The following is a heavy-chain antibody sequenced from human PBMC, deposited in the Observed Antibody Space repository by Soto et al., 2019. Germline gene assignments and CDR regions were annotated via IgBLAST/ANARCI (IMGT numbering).Heavy chain of an antibody. Sequence: QGQLVQSGAEVKKPGSSVKVSCTASGVTFSSYAISWVRQAPGQGLEWMGGIIPIFGTANYAQKFQGRVTITADESTSQAYMELSSLRSEDPAVYYCARGIDYGEYYYWMDVWGQGTPVHVSS. CDR2: IIPIFGTA. CDR3: ARGIDYGEYYYWMDV. V-gene: IGHV1-69*01. CDR1: GVTFSSYA. D-gene: IGHD4-17*01. J-gene: IGHJ6*02.